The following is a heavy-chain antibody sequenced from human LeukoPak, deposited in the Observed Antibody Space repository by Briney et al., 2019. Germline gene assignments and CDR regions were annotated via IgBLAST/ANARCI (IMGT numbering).Heavy chain of an antibody. CDR1: GFTFSSYS. J-gene: IGHJ4*02. V-gene: IGHV3-21*01. D-gene: IGHD3-22*01. Sequence: GGSLRLSCAASGFTFSSYSMNWVRQAPGKGLEWVSSTSTSSSYIYYADSVKGRFTISRDNAKNSLYLQMNSLRAEDTAVYYCARVLRGSYYDSSGSFDYWGQGTLVTVSS. CDR3: ARVLRGSYYDSSGSFDY. CDR2: TSTSSSYI.